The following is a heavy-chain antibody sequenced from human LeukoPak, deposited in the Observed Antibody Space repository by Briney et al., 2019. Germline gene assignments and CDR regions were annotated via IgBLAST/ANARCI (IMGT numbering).Heavy chain of an antibody. J-gene: IGHJ6*03. CDR3: ARGRRDGYTLYYMDV. V-gene: IGHV4-39*07. Sequence: SETLSLTCTVSGGSISSSSYYWGWIRQPPGKGLEWIGSIYYSGSTYYNPSLKSRVTISTDTSKNQFSLKLSPVTAADTAVYYCARGRRDGYTLYYMDVWGKGTKVTVSS. CDR1: GGSISSSSYY. D-gene: IGHD5-24*01. CDR2: IYYSGST.